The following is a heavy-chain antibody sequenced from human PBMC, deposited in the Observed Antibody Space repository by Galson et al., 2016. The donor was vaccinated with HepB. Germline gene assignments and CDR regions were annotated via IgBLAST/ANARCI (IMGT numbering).Heavy chain of an antibody. CDR3: AGGRDIDVKPPPEPGVMSLIIGFEY. J-gene: IGHJ4*02. D-gene: IGHD3-16*01. V-gene: IGHV1-69*13. Sequence: SVKVSCKASGNSFGSYAISWVRQAPGQGLEFMGEMIPIFRTANYAQKFQGRVTITADESTSTVYVELSSLRSEDTAVYYFAGGRDIDVKPPPEPGVMSLIIGFEYWGQGTPVTVSS. CDR2: MIPIFRTA. CDR1: GNSFGSYA.